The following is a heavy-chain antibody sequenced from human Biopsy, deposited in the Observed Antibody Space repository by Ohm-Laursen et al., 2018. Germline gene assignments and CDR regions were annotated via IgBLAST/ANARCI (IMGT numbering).Heavy chain of an antibody. V-gene: IGHV4-59*08. Sequence: SETLSLTCTLSGASVRSHFLTWIRQPPGKGLQWIGSISNSGTTKSSPSLKSRDNISLHTSKNQLSRKLTSVTAADTAVYYCARLSTLFGVADFTDDWGQGTLVTVSS. D-gene: IGHD3-3*01. CDR3: ARLSTLFGVADFTDD. CDR1: GASVRSHF. CDR2: ISNSGTT. J-gene: IGHJ4*02.